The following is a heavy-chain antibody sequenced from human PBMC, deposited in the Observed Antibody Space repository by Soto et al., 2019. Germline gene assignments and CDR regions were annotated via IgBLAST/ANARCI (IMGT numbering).Heavy chain of an antibody. D-gene: IGHD1-20*01. CDR3: ARDRAKWKDYYYYGMDV. V-gene: IGHV4-59*12. J-gene: IGHJ6*02. CDR2: IYYSGST. Sequence: SETLSLTCTVSSGSISTYYWSWIRQPPGKGLEWIGYIYYSGSTYYNPSLKSRLTMSVDTSKNQFSLKLSSVTAADTAVYYCARDRAKWKDYYYYGMDVWGQGTTVTVSS. CDR1: SGSISTYY.